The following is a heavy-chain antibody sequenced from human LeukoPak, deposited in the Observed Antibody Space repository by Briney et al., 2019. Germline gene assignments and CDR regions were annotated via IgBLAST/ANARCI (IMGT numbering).Heavy chain of an antibody. Sequence: GGSLRLSCTASGFTFGDYTMSWVRQAPGKGLEWVGFIKSKTSGGTIEYAASVKGRFTISRDDSKSIAYLQMNSLKAEDTAVYSCTQGGHLDSWGQGTLVTVSS. D-gene: IGHD3-16*01. CDR1: GFTFGDYT. J-gene: IGHJ5*01. CDR3: TQGGHLDS. CDR2: IKSKTSGGTI. V-gene: IGHV3-49*04.